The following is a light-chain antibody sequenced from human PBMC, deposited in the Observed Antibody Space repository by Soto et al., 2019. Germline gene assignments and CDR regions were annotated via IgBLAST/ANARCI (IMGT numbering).Light chain of an antibody. CDR2: GVS. CDR3: QQYSSSPWM. CDR1: QSVISSY. V-gene: IGKV3-20*01. Sequence: EIVLTQSPGTLSLSPGETATLSCRASQSVISSYLAWYQQKPGQAPRFLIYGVSTRATGIPDRFSGSGSRTDLTVTISRREPEEVAVYYCQQYSSSPWMLGQGTKVEIK. J-gene: IGKJ1*01.